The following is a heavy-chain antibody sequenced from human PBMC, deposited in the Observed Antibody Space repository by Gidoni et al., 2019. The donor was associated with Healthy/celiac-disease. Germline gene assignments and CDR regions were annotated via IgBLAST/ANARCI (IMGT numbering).Heavy chain of an antibody. CDR3: ARGGYDFWSGYASPFDY. J-gene: IGHJ4*02. CDR2: IYYSGST. Sequence: QVQLQESGPGLLTPSQTLSLTCTVSGGSISSGDYYWSWIRQPPGTGLEWIGYIYYSGSTYYNPPLKSRVTISVDTSKNQFSLKLSSVTAADTAVYYCARGGYDFWSGYASPFDYWGQGTLVTVSS. V-gene: IGHV4-30-4*01. CDR1: GGSISSGDYY. D-gene: IGHD3-3*01.